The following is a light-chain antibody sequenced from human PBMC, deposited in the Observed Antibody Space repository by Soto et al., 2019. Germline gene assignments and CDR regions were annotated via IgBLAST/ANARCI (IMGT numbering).Light chain of an antibody. V-gene: IGKV3-20*01. CDR2: GAS. CDR3: QQYGSSPPLT. Sequence: EIVLTQSPGTLSLSPGETAALSCRASQSVSIRYLAWYQQKSGQAPRLLIYGASSRATGIPDRFSGSGSGTDFTLTISRLEPEDFAVYYCQQYGSSPPLTFGGGTKVDIK. J-gene: IGKJ4*01. CDR1: QSVSIRY.